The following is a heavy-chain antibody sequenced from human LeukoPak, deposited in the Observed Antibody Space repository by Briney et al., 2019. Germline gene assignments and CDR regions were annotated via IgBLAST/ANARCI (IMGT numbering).Heavy chain of an antibody. CDR3: ARATTVTLDY. Sequence: TSETLSLTCTVSGGSISSYYWSWIRQPPGKGLEWIGYIYYSGSTNYNPSLKSRVTISVDTSKNQFSLKLSSVTAADTAVYYCARATTVTLDYWGQGTLVTVSS. D-gene: IGHD4-17*01. CDR2: IYYSGST. J-gene: IGHJ4*02. CDR1: GGSISSYY. V-gene: IGHV4-59*01.